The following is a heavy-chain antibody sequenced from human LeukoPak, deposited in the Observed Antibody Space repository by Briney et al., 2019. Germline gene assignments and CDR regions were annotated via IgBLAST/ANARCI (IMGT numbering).Heavy chain of an antibody. CDR3: ARESRETGTTLGFDY. Sequence: ASVKVSCKASGYTFTSYYMHWVRQAPGQGLEWMGIINPSGGSTSYAQKFQGRVTMTRDTPTSTVYMELSSLRSEDTAVYYCARESRETGTTLGFDYWGQGTLVTVSS. J-gene: IGHJ4*02. V-gene: IGHV1-46*01. D-gene: IGHD1-7*01. CDR1: GYTFTSYY. CDR2: INPSGGST.